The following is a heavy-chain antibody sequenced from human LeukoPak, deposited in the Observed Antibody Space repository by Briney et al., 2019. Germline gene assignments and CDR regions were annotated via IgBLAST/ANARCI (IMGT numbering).Heavy chain of an antibody. CDR3: ATAERREGLERLGY. CDR2: FDPEDGET. J-gene: IGHJ4*02. D-gene: IGHD1-1*01. CDR1: GYTLTELS. Sequence: ASVKVSCKVSGYTLTELSMHWVRQAPGKGLEWMGGFDPEDGETIYAQKFQGRVTMTEDTSTDTAYMELSSLRSEDTAVYYCATAERREGLERLGYWGQGTLVTVSS. V-gene: IGHV1-24*01.